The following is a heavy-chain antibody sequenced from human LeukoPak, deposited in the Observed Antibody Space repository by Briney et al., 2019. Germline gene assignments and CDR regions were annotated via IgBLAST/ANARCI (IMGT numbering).Heavy chain of an antibody. CDR2: ISAYNGNT. CDR3: ARDRAPVLLWFGESKPYYYYGMDV. V-gene: IGHV1-18*04. J-gene: IGHJ6*04. Sequence: ASVKVSCKASGYTFTSYGISWVRQAPGQGLEWMGWISAYNGNTNHAQKLQGRVTMTTDTSTSTAYMELRSLRSDDTAVYYCARDRAPVLLWFGESKPYYYYGMDVWGKGTTVTVSS. CDR1: GYTFTSYG. D-gene: IGHD3-10*01.